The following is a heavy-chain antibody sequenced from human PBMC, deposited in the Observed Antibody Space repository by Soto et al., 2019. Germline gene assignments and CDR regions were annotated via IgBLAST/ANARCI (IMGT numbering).Heavy chain of an antibody. V-gene: IGHV4-39*01. CDR2: MYYSGST. Sequence: QLQLQESGPRLLKPSETLSLTCDVSGGSTMISSYYCAWIRQPPGKGLEWIGSMYYSGSTYYTPSLKSRVTMSVDTSKDQFSLRLTSVPAADTAGYYCARITIVGATPYHFDYWCQGILVTVSS. CDR1: GGSTMISSYY. J-gene: IGHJ4*02. CDR3: ARITIVGATPYHFDY. D-gene: IGHD1-26*01.